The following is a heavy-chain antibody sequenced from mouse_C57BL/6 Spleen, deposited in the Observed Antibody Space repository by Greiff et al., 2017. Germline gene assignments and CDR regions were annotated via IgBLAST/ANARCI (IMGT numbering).Heavy chain of an antibody. D-gene: IGHD1-1*01. CDR1: GYSFTDYN. J-gene: IGHJ4*01. Sequence: VQLQQSGPELVKPGASVKISCKASGYSFTDYNMNWVKQSNGKSLEWIGVINPNYGTTSYNQKFKGKATLTVDQSSSTAYMQLNSLTSEDSAVYYGARHAYCGSRGGAMDYWGQGTSVTVSS. CDR3: ARHAYCGSRGGAMDY. V-gene: IGHV1-39*01. CDR2: INPNYGTT.